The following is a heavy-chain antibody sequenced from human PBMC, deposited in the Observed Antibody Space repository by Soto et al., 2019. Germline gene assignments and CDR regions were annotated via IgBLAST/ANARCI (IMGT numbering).Heavy chain of an antibody. Sequence: KTLSLTCAISGNSVSSTSAAWSWIRQAPSRGLERLGRTYYRSKWYSDYAVSVTSRITINPDTSKNQFSLQLNSVTPEDTAVYYCARGSYYSGWVWGQGTLVTVSS. V-gene: IGHV6-1*01. CDR1: GNSVSSTSAA. J-gene: IGHJ4*02. D-gene: IGHD6-19*01. CDR2: TYYRSKWYS. CDR3: ARGSYYSGWV.